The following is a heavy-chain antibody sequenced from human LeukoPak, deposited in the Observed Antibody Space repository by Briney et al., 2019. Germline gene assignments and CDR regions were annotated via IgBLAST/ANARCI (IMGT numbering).Heavy chain of an antibody. J-gene: IGHJ3*02. V-gene: IGHV3-11*01. CDR3: ARGGSYLSAFDI. Sequence: GGSLRLSCVVSGFGFSDSYMTWIRQTPGKGLEWLAYISGSGSDMYYADSVKGRFTISRDNSKNTLYLQMNSLRAEDTAVYYCARGGSYLSAFDIWGQGTMVTVSS. CDR1: GFGFSDSY. CDR2: ISGSGSDM. D-gene: IGHD1-26*01.